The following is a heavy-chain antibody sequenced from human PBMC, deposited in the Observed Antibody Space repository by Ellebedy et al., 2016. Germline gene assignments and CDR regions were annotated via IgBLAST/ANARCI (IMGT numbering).Heavy chain of an antibody. CDR1: GFTFSSYW. CDR2: IKQDGSEK. D-gene: IGHD3-3*01. J-gene: IGHJ4*02. V-gene: IGHV3-7*01. Sequence: GGSLRLSXAASGFTFSSYWMSWVRQDPGKGLEWVANIKQDGSEKYYVDSVKGRFTISRDNAKNSLYLQMNSLRAEDTAVYYCARDQAYYDFWSGPGYWGQGTLVTVSS. CDR3: ARDQAYYDFWSGPGY.